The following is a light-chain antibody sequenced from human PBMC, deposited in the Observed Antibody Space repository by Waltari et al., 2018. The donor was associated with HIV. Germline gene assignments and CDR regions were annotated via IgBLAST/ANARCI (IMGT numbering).Light chain of an antibody. CDR1: QSVLYSSSNRNY. CDR3: QQYYSSPWT. Sequence: DIVMTQSPDSLAVSLGERATINCKSSQSVLYSSSNRNYLAWYQQKPGQPPKLLIYWASTRESGVPDRFSGSGSVTEFTLTISSLQAEDVAVYYCQQYYSSPWTFGQGTKVEIK. CDR2: WAS. V-gene: IGKV4-1*01. J-gene: IGKJ1*01.